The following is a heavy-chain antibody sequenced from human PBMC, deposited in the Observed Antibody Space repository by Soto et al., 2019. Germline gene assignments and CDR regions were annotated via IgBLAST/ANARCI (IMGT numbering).Heavy chain of an antibody. Sequence: SETLSLTCAVYGGSFSDYYWRWIRQPPGKGLEWIGEINYSGSTNYNPSLKSRVTISVDTSKNQFSLKLSSVTAADTAMYYCARAMVVTQNWFDPWGQGTLVTVSS. CDR3: ARAMVVTQNWFDP. J-gene: IGHJ5*02. CDR1: GGSFSDYY. CDR2: INYSGST. V-gene: IGHV4-34*01. D-gene: IGHD2-21*02.